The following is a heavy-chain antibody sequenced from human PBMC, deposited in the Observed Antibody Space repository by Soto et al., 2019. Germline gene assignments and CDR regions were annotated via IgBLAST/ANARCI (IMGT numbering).Heavy chain of an antibody. CDR1: GYTFTSYG. J-gene: IGHJ4*02. V-gene: IGHV1-18*01. CDR3: ARAPSIAARFDY. Sequence: ASVKVSCKASGYTFTSYGISWVRQAPGQGLEWMGWISAYNGNTNYAQKLQGRVTMTTDTSTSTAYMELRSLRSDDTAGSYRARAPSIAARFDYWGQGTLVTVSS. CDR2: ISAYNGNT. D-gene: IGHD6-6*01.